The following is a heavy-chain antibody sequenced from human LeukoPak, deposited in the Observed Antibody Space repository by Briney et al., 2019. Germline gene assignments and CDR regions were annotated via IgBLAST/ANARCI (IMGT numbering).Heavy chain of an antibody. J-gene: IGHJ4*02. D-gene: IGHD1-20*01. Sequence: ASVNVSCKVSGHTLTELSMHWVRQAPGKGLEWMGGFDPEDGEIMYAQKFQGRVTMTDDTSTDTAYMELSSLRSEDTAVYYCVTAVTGTEWWGQGTLVTVSS. CDR1: GHTLTELS. CDR2: FDPEDGEI. CDR3: VTAVTGTEW. V-gene: IGHV1-24*01.